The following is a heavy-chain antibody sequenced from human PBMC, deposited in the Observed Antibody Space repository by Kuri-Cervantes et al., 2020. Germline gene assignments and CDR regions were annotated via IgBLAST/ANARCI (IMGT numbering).Heavy chain of an antibody. CDR3: ARVPNPRYGGSPEGFYFDY. CDR1: GVSISSYY. D-gene: IGHD4-23*01. Sequence: GSLRLSCTVSGVSISSYYWSWVRQPPGKRLEWIGYIDDSGRTFFNPSFQSRVTISVDTSKNQFSLKLSYVTAADTAVYYCARVPNPRYGGSPEGFYFDYWGQGTLVTVSS. J-gene: IGHJ4*02. CDR2: IDDSGRT. V-gene: IGHV4-59*12.